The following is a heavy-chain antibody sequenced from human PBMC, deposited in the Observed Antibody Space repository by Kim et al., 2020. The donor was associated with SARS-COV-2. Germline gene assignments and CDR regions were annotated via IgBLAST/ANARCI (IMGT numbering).Heavy chain of an antibody. V-gene: IGHV3-73*01. CDR2: IRSKANSYAT. CDR3: TRLPLEYYYYGMDV. Sequence: GGSLRLSCAASGFTFSGSAMHWVRQASGKGLEWVGRIRSKANSYATAYAASVKGRFTISRDDSKNTSYLQMNSLKTEDTAVYYCTRLPLEYYYYGMDVWGQGTTVTVSS. J-gene: IGHJ6*02. CDR1: GFTFSGSA.